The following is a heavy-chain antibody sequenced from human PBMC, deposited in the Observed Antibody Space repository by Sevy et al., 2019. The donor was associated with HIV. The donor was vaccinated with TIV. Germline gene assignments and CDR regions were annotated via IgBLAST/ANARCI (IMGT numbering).Heavy chain of an antibody. J-gene: IGHJ6*02. D-gene: IGHD2-2*01. CDR2: ISSSSSYI. CDR3: ARGVPLLGYCSSTSCPAYYYGMDV. CDR1: GFTFSSYS. V-gene: IGHV3-21*01. Sequence: GESLKISCAASGFTFSSYSMNWVRQAPGKGLEWVSSISSSSSYIYYADSVKGRFTISRDNAKNSLYLQMNSLRAEDTAVYYWARGVPLLGYCSSTSCPAYYYGMDVWGQGTTVTVSS.